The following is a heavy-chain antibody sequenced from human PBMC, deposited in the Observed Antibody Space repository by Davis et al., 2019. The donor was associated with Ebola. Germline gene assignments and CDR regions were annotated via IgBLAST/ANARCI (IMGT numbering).Heavy chain of an antibody. CDR3: ARDDLSGLIDS. D-gene: IGHD1-26*01. CDR1: GGAISSGNYF. CDR2: IYTSGST. V-gene: IGHV4-61*09. Sequence: SETLSLTCTVSGGAISSGNYFWSWIRQPAGKGLEWVGHIYTSGSTNFNPALKSRVTISVDTSKNQFSLRLRSVTAADTAVYYCARDDLSGLIDSWGQGTLVTVSS. J-gene: IGHJ4*02.